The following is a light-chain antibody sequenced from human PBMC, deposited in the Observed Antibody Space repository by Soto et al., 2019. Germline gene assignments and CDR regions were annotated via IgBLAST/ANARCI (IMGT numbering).Light chain of an antibody. CDR3: QQVNSYPPFT. CDR1: QGISSY. CDR2: AAS. J-gene: IGKJ3*01. Sequence: IQLTQSPSSLSASVGDRVTITCRASQGISSYLAWYQQKPGKAPKLLIYAASTLQSGVPSRFSGSGSGTDFTLTISSLQPEDFETYYCQQVNSYPPFTFGPGTKVDIK. V-gene: IGKV1-9*01.